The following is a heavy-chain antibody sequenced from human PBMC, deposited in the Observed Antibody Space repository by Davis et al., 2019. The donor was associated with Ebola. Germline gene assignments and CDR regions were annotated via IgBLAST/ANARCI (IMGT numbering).Heavy chain of an antibody. Sequence: GESLKISCAASGFTFSDYYMSWIRQAPGKGLEWVSYITSSGRTMYYADSVKGRFTISRDNAKNSLYLQMNSLRAEDTAVYYCAKKRSNEYSYEDYWGQGTLVTVSS. CDR3: AKKRSNEYSYEDY. D-gene: IGHD5-18*01. CDR1: GFTFSDYY. CDR2: ITSSGRTM. J-gene: IGHJ4*02. V-gene: IGHV3-11*01.